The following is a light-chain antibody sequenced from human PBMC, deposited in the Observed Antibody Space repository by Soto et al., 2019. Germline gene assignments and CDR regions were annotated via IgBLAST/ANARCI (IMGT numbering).Light chain of an antibody. CDR1: QSVSAY. CDR3: PRSYRNPNT. Sequence: DIQMTQSPSSLSASVGDSVAITFRASQSVSAYLLWCQRTQGRAPKLLIYSAPNLVSGVPSRVSGSVSGTNCTLTISSLQPGDFATCYCPRSYRNPNTVGQGTKRETK. CDR2: SAP. V-gene: IGKV1-39*01. J-gene: IGKJ2*01.